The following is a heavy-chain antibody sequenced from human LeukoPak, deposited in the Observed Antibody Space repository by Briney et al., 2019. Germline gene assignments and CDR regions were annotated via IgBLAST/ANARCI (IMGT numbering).Heavy chain of an antibody. Sequence: GGSLRLSCAASGFTFSDYYMSWIRQAPGKGLEWASYISSSGSTIYYADSVKGRFTISRDNAKNSLYLQMNSLRAEDTAVYYCARAEYSSGWYWFDPWGQGTLVTVSS. J-gene: IGHJ5*02. CDR1: GFTFSDYY. CDR2: ISSSGSTI. D-gene: IGHD6-19*01. V-gene: IGHV3-11*04. CDR3: ARAEYSSGWYWFDP.